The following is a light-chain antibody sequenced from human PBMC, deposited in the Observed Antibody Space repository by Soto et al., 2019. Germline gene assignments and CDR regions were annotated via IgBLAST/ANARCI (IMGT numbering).Light chain of an antibody. Sequence: DIVMTQSPLSLPVTPGEPASISCRSSQSLLDSNGYKYLDWYLQKSGQSPQLLIYLGSNRASGVLDRFSGSGLGTDFTLKISRVEAEDVGVYYCMQALQSPWTFGQGTKVEI. CDR3: MQALQSPWT. CDR1: QSLLDSNGYKY. J-gene: IGKJ1*01. CDR2: LGS. V-gene: IGKV2-28*01.